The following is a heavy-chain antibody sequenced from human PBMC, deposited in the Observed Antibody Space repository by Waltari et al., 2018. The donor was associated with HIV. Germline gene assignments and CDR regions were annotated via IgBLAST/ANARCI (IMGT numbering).Heavy chain of an antibody. Sequence: QVQLQESGPGLVKPSENLSLPCTVPGGAISNYYWNWMRHLPGKGLEWIGYIYSSGFTSYNPSLKSRVSISVDTSKNQFSLNLNYVSTADTAVYYCARSGYSSSWYLFDYWGQGTLVTVSS. V-gene: IGHV4-59*01. CDR1: GGAISNYY. D-gene: IGHD6-13*01. J-gene: IGHJ4*02. CDR2: IYSSGFT. CDR3: ARSGYSSSWYLFDY.